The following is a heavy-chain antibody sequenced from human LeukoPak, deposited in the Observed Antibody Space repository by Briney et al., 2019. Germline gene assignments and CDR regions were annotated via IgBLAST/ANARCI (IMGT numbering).Heavy chain of an antibody. D-gene: IGHD2-2*01. V-gene: IGHV4-4*07. CDR2: IYTSGST. CDR1: GGSISSYY. CDR3: ARDATHIVVVPAAIGYYYYYYMDV. Sequence: PSETLSLTCTVSGGSISSYYWSWLRQPAGKGLEWIGRIYTSGSTNYNPSLKSRVTMSVDTSKNQFSLKLSSVTAADTAVYYCARDATHIVVVPAAIGYYYYYYMDVWGKGTTVTISS. J-gene: IGHJ6*03.